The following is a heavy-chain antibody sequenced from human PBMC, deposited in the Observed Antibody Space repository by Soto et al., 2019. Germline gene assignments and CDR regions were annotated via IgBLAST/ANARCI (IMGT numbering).Heavy chain of an antibody. D-gene: IGHD3-10*01. J-gene: IGHJ4*02. CDR3: ANNDYYGSGSIY. CDR1: GFSLNTRGVG. V-gene: IGHV2-5*02. CDR2: IYWDNDK. Sequence: QITLKESGPTLVKPTQTLTLTCAFSGFSLNTRGVGVGWIRQPPGKALEWLALIYWDNDKRYSPSLKSRLTITKDTPKNHVVLMMTDTDPVETATYYCANNDYYGSGSIYWGQGTLVTVSS.